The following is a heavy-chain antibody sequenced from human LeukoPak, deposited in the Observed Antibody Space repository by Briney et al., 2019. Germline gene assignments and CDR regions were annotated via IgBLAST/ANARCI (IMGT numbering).Heavy chain of an antibody. Sequence: GGSLRLSCAASGFTFSTYCMHWVRQAPGKGPMWVSRICPDGTVTNYADSVKARFIISRDNARNMVYLQMNSLRVEDTAVYYCVRDFRSADYWGQGTLVTVSS. V-gene: IGHV3-74*01. CDR1: GFTFSTYC. CDR3: VRDFRSADY. J-gene: IGHJ4*02. CDR2: ICPDGTVT.